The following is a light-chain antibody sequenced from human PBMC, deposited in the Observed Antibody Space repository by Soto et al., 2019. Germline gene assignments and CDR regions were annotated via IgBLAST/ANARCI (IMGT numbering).Light chain of an antibody. Sequence: QPVLTQPPSVSEAPRQRVTITCSGSSSNIGANAVNWYQQFPGKAPKLLIYYDDLLSSGVSDRFSASKSGTSASLAISGLQSEDEADYYCAAWDDTLNGVVFGEGTKLTVL. J-gene: IGLJ3*02. CDR2: YDD. CDR3: AAWDDTLNGVV. CDR1: SSNIGANA. V-gene: IGLV1-36*01.